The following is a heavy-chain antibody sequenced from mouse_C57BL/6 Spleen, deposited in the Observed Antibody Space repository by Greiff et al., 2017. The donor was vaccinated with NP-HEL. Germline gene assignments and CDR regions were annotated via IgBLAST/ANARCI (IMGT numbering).Heavy chain of an antibody. CDR1: GYTFTDYN. D-gene: IGHD1-1*01. CDR2: INPNNGGT. J-gene: IGHJ2*01. V-gene: IGHV1-22*01. Sequence: EVQLQQSGPELVKPGASVKMSCKASGYTFTDYNMHWVKQSHGKSLEWIGYINPNNGGTSYNQKFKGKATLTVNKSSSTAYMELRSLTSEDSAVYYCAREGIYYYGSSYGYFDYWGQGTTLTVSS. CDR3: AREGIYYYGSSYGYFDY.